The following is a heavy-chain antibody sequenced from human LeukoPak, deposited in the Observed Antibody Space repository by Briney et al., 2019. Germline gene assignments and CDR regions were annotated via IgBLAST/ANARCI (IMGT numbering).Heavy chain of an antibody. Sequence: ASVKVSCKASGYTFTGYYMHWVRQAPGQGLEWMGRINPNSGGTNYAQTFQGRVTMTRDTSISTAYMELSRLRSDDTAVYYGARDRHGSGSYRKHYYYYYYMDVWGKGATATVSS. V-gene: IGHV1-2*06. J-gene: IGHJ6*03. D-gene: IGHD3-10*01. CDR3: ARDRHGSGSYRKHYYYYYYMDV. CDR1: GYTFTGYY. CDR2: INPNSGGT.